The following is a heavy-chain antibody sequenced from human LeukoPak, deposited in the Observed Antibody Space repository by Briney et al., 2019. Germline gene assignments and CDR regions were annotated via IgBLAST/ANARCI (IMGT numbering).Heavy chain of an antibody. CDR2: ISGSGGYT. J-gene: IGHJ4*02. CDR3: AKGYAYYYDSSGYIDY. V-gene: IGHV3-23*01. Sequence: GGSLRLSCAASGFTFNTYAMSWVRQAPGKGLEWVSAISGSGGYTYYADSVKGRFTISRDNSKNTLYLQMNSLRAEDTAIYYCAKGYAYYYDSSGYIDYWGQGTLVTVSS. CDR1: GFTFNTYA. D-gene: IGHD3-22*01.